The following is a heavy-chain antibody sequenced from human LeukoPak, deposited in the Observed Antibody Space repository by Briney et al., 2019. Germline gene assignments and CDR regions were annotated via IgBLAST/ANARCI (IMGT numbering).Heavy chain of an antibody. CDR3: AKLYCSSTNCYTFDY. CDR2: IKPDGSQR. J-gene: IGHJ4*02. D-gene: IGHD2-2*02. V-gene: IGHV3-7*03. Sequence: GGSLRLYCAASGFRFRDYWMDWLRQAPGMGLEWVASIKPDGSQRDYVDSVKGRFTISRDNAQNSLYLQMNSLRAEDTAVYYCAKLYCSSTNCYTFDYWGQGTLVTVSS. CDR1: GFRFRDYW.